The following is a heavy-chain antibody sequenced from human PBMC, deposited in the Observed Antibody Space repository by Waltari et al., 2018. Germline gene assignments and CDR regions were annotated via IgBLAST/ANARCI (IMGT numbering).Heavy chain of an antibody. J-gene: IGHJ4*02. CDR3: ARDGAGDIDLDN. CDR2: INGDGSGT. V-gene: IGHV3-74*01. D-gene: IGHD6-13*01. CDR1: GFTFNTYW. Sequence: EVQLVESGGGLIQPGGSLRLSCAASGFTFNTYWMHWVRQVPGKGLVWVARINGDGSGTRYADSGKGRFTISRDNAKNTFYLQMNSLRVEDTAVYYCARDGAGDIDLDNWGQGTLVTVSS.